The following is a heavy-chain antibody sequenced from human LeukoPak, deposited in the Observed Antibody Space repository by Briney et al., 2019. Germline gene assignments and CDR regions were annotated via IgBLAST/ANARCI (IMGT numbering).Heavy chain of an antibody. CDR2: INSDGSTT. J-gene: IGHJ4*02. D-gene: IGHD5-24*01. Sequence: LRLSCAASGFSFSFYWMHWVRQAPGKGLAWVSRINSDGSTTTYADSVKGRFTISRDNAKNTLYLQMNSLRAEDTAVYYCARLPVEMTTINFDYWGQGTLVTVSS. CDR1: GFSFSFYW. CDR3: ARLPVEMTTINFDY. V-gene: IGHV3-74*01.